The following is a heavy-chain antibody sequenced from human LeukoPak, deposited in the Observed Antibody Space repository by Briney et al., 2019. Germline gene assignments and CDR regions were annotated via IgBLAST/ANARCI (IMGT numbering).Heavy chain of an antibody. V-gene: IGHV1-2*02. Sequence: GASVKVSCKAPGYTFTGYYMHWVRQAPGQGLEWMGWINPNSGGTNYAQKFQGRVTMTRDTSISTAYMELSRLRSDDTAVYYCARVRRGIVATNLVGFCFYYWGQGTLVTVSS. CDR1: GYTFTGYY. D-gene: IGHD5-12*01. CDR2: INPNSGGT. J-gene: IGHJ4*02. CDR3: ARVRRGIVATNLVGFCFYY.